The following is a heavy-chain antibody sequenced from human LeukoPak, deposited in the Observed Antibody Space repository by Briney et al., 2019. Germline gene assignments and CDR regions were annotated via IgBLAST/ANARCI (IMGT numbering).Heavy chain of an antibody. Sequence: GASVKVFCKASGYAFSDIYFNWVRQAPGQGLEWMGWINPSTGARIYSQKFEGRISMDTSMDTSFNTVYMGLGSLTTDDTAVYYCATSSVTHTRDPWGQGTLVTVSS. V-gene: IGHV1-2*02. CDR1: GYAFSDIY. D-gene: IGHD5/OR15-5a*01. CDR2: INPSTGAR. CDR3: ATSSVTHTRDP. J-gene: IGHJ5*02.